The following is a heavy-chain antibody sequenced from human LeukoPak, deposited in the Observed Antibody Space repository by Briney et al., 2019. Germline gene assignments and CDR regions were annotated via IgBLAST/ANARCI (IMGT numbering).Heavy chain of an antibody. D-gene: IGHD3-22*01. V-gene: IGHV1-2*02. CDR1: GYTFTGYY. CDR3: ARGGYYYDSSGYYLFDY. J-gene: IGHJ4*02. CDR2: INPNSGGT. Sequence: ASMKVSCKASGYTFTGYYMHWVRPAPGQGLEWMGWINPNSGGTNYAQKFQGRVTMTRDTSISTAYMELSRLRSDDTAVYYCARGGYYYDSSGYYLFDYWGQGTLVTVSS.